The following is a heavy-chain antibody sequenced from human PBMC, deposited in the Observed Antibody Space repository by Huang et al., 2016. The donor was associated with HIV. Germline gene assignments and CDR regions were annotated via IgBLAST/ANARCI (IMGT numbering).Heavy chain of an antibody. J-gene: IGHJ4*02. V-gene: IGHV5-51*01. CDR1: GYRFTNYW. D-gene: IGHD1-26*01. CDR2: LYPRDSDA. CDR3: ARRGFNTGSSPDS. Sequence: EVQLVQSGPEVKKPGESLKVSCRVSGYRFTNYWIGWVRQRPGKGLEWMAMLYPRDSDAAYNPSFRGQVTLSADKPINTAHLQWDSLETSDSAIYYCARRGFNTGSSPDSWGQGTLVTVSS.